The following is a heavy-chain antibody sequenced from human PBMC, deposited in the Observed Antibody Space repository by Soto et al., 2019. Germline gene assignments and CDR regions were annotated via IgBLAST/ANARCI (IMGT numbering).Heavy chain of an antibody. V-gene: IGHV3-30-3*01. CDR3: VRRITTTVTAMQY. J-gene: IGHJ4*02. CDR1: GFTFSSYA. Sequence: QVQLEESGGGVVQPGRSLRLSCKGSGFTFSSYAIQWVRQAPGKGLEWVAAISDDGTNTHTADSVKGRFTISRDNARNTVSLQLKRLRVEDTAVYYCVRRITTTVTAMQYWGQGTPVTVSS. CDR2: ISDDGTNT. D-gene: IGHD4-17*01.